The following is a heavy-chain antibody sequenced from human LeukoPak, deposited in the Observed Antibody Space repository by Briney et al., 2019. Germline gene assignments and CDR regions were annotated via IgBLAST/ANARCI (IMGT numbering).Heavy chain of an antibody. J-gene: IGHJ5*02. V-gene: IGHV3-74*01. D-gene: IGHD2-15*01. CDR2: INTDGGTT. CDR1: GVTSSSYW. CDR3: TRRVSATRWFDP. Sequence: PVGCLRLSRAASGVTSSSYWMHSGCDAPGKRLARVSRINTDGGTTNYAGSVKGRFTISRDNAENTLYLQMNSLRVEDTAVYYCTRRVSATRWFDPWGQGTLVTVSS.